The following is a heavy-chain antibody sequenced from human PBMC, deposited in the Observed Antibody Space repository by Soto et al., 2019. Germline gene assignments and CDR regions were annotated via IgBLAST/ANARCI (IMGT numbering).Heavy chain of an antibody. D-gene: IGHD3-10*01. CDR1: GFTFSRFD. Sequence: QVQLVESGGGVVQPGRSLTLSCAASGFTFSRFDMHWVRQAPGKGLEWVAVISEDGNTKYYADSVKGRFTISRDKSSNTSCLLMNSLRAEDTAVYYCANAGTTYTDTYCHSTFDYLGEGILVTVSS. V-gene: IGHV3-30*18. CDR2: ISEDGNTK. J-gene: IGHJ4*02. CDR3: ANAGTTYTDTYCHSTFDY.